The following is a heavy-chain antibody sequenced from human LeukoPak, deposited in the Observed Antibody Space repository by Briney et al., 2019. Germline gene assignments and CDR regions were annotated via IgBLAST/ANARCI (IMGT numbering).Heavy chain of an antibody. D-gene: IGHD6-25*01. Sequence: PGGSLRLSCAASGFTFSNYAMHWVRKAPGKGLGWVAVISYDGSNKYTADSVKGRFTISRDKSKNTLYLQMNSLRAEDTAVYYCVAAAAVAYYFDYWGQGTLVTVSS. J-gene: IGHJ4*02. CDR3: VAAAAVAYYFDY. V-gene: IGHV3-30*16. CDR2: ISYDGSNK. CDR1: GFTFSNYA.